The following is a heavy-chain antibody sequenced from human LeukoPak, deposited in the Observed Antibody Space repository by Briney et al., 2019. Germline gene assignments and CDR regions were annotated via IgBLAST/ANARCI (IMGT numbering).Heavy chain of an antibody. D-gene: IGHD2-21*01. CDR1: GFIFSSYG. V-gene: IGHV3-30*18. CDR2: ISYDGSNK. Sequence: GGSLRLSCAASGFIFSSYGMHCVRQAPGKGLEWVAVISYDGSNKYYADSVKGRFTISRDNSKNTLYLQMNSLRAEDTAVYYCAKAISDHGMDVWGQGTTVTVSS. CDR3: AKAISDHGMDV. J-gene: IGHJ6*02.